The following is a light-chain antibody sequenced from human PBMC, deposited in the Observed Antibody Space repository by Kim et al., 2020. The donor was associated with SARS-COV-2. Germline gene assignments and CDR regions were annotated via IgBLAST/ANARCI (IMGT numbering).Light chain of an antibody. CDR3: MQGTYWPPYT. J-gene: IGKJ2*01. V-gene: IGKV2-30*02. CDR1: KGTIPTDGNTY. Sequence: APSSRKYCKGTIPTDGNTYLKWFNQGPGHSPWRLIYRGFHRDPGVPDRFSGSGSGTDFTLKISRVEAEDVGVYYCMQGTYWPPYTFGQGTKLEI. CDR2: RGF.